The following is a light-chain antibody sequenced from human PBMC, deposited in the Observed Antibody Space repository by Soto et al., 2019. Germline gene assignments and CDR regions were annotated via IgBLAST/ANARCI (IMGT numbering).Light chain of an antibody. CDR1: QSVNTY. V-gene: IGKV3-11*01. J-gene: IGKJ4*01. Sequence: EIELTQYQATLSLSPGERATLSCRASQSVNTYLAWYQQKPGQPPRLLIYDASSRAAGIPARFSGSGSGTDFTLTISSLEPEDFAVYYCQQRNSWPPITFGGGTKVDIK. CDR2: DAS. CDR3: QQRNSWPPIT.